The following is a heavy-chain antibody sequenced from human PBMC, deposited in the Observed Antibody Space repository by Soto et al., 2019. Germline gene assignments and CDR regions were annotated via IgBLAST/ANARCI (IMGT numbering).Heavy chain of an antibody. CDR3: ARVGGTVAGTRWFDP. J-gene: IGHJ5*02. D-gene: IGHD6-19*01. Sequence: NGYRKTAGYRITIDGVSWVLHENRQRLEWMGWISAYNGNTNYAQKLQGRVTMTTDTSTSTAYMELRSLRSDDTAVYYCARVGGTVAGTRWFDPWGQGTLVTVSS. CDR2: ISAYNGNT. V-gene: IGHV1-18*01. CDR1: GYRITIDG.